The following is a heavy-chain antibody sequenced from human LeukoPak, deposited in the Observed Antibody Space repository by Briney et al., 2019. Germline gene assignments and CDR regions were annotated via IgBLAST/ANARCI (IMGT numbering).Heavy chain of an antibody. J-gene: IGHJ4*02. CDR2: ISSSGSTI. D-gene: IGHD3-10*01. CDR1: GFIFSSYE. CDR3: ARDFYYGSGRYDY. V-gene: IGHV3-48*03. Sequence: GGSLRLSCAASGFIFSSYEMNWVRQAPGKGLEWVSYISSSGSTIYYADSVKGRFTISRDNAKNSLYLQMNSLRAEDTAVYYCARDFYYGSGRYDYWGQGTLVTVSS.